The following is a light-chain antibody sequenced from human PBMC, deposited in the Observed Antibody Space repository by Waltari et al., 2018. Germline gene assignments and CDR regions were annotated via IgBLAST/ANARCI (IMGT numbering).Light chain of an antibody. J-gene: IGLJ2*01. CDR2: EVS. Sequence: QSALNQPPSVSGSPGQSVTISCTGTSSDVGSPTRVSWYQPHPGTAPKLMIYEVSNRPAGAPYRVSGSKSGNTASLTIPGLQAEDEADYYCSFFTSGSNVVFGGGTKLTVL. CDR3: SFFTSGSNVV. CDR1: SSDVGSPTR. V-gene: IGLV2-18*01.